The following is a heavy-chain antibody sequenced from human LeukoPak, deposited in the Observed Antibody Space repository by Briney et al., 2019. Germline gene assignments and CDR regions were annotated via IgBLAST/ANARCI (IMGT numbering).Heavy chain of an antibody. J-gene: IGHJ4*02. CDR1: GGSISGSY. Sequence: SETLSLTCTVSGGSISGSYWSWIWQPPGKGLEWIAYMYNSGSTNYNPSLKSRVTISIDTSKNQFSLKLSSLTAADTAIYYCARGIESYGDYGYWGQGILVTVSS. CDR2: MYNSGST. V-gene: IGHV4-59*01. D-gene: IGHD4-17*01. CDR3: ARGIESYGDYGY.